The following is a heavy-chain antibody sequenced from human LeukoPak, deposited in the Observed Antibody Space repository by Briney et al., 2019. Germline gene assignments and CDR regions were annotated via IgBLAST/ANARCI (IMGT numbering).Heavy chain of an antibody. J-gene: IGHJ3*02. V-gene: IGHV4-59*01. D-gene: IGHD2-15*01. CDR1: AGSISSYY. CDR2: INYSGST. Sequence: PSESLSLTCTVSAGSISSYYWSWVRQPPGKGLEWIGYINYSGSTNYYAALKSRVTISVDTHKNQFSLRLSSVTAADTAVYYCARDSRMDDVFDIWGQGTMVTVSS. CDR3: ARDSRMDDVFDI.